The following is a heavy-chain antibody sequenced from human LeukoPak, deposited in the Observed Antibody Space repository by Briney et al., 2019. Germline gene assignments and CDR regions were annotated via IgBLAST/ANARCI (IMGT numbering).Heavy chain of an antibody. CDR2: IYTSGSI. D-gene: IGHD3-10*01. Sequence: PSETLSLTCTVSGGSISSYYWSWIRQPAGKGLEWIGRIYTSGSINYNPSLKSRVTMSVDTSKNQFSLKLSSVTAADTAVYYCARDHGSGSYSLNWFDPWGQGTLVTVSS. V-gene: IGHV4-4*07. J-gene: IGHJ5*02. CDR3: ARDHGSGSYSLNWFDP. CDR1: GGSISSYY.